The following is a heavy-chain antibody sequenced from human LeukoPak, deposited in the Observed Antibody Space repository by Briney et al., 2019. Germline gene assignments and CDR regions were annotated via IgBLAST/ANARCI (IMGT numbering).Heavy chain of an antibody. V-gene: IGHV3-23*01. CDR2: ISGSGGST. CDR3: AEGRKLNTYGDFDY. J-gene: IGHJ4*02. Sequence: GGSLRLSCAASGFTFSSYAMSWVRQAQGTGLEWDSAISGSGGSTYYADSVKARFTISRDNSKNTLYLQMNSLGAEDTAVYYCAEGRKLNTYGDFDYWGEGTLVTVSS. CDR1: GFTFSSYA. D-gene: IGHD4-17*01.